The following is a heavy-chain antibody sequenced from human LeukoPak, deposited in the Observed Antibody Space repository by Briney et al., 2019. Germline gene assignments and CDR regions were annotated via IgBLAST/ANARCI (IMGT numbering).Heavy chain of an antibody. CDR3: ARTYTNNAGYYLY. J-gene: IGHJ4*02. D-gene: IGHD3-22*01. CDR1: GLSVSSSF. CDR2: VFGGGGT. Sequence: GGSLRLSCTASGLSVSSSFMSWVRQTPGKGLEWVSSVFGGGGTRYADSVMGRFTISRDNSKSTLYLQMNSLRAEDTAVYYCARTYTNNAGYYLYWGQGTPVTVSS. V-gene: IGHV3-53*01.